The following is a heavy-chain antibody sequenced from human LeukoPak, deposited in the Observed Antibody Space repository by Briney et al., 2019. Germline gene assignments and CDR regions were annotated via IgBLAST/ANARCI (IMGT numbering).Heavy chain of an antibody. CDR3: ARDDLYCSSTSCFWWFDP. CDR2: IRYDGSNK. D-gene: IGHD2-2*01. J-gene: IGHJ5*02. CDR1: GFIFSSYG. V-gene: IGHV3-30*02. Sequence: PGGSLRLSCAASGFIFSSYGMHWVRQAPGKGLEWVAFIRYDGSNKYYADSVKGRFTISRDNSKNTLYLQMNSLRAEDTAVYYCARDDLYCSSTSCFWWFDPWGQGTLVTVSS.